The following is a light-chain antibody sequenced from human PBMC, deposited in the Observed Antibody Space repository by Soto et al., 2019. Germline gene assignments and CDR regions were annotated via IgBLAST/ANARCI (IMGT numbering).Light chain of an antibody. CDR3: QEYNSYPET. J-gene: IGKJ1*01. CDR1: QSISAW. CDR2: DAS. Sequence: DIQMTQSPSTLSASVGDGVTITCRASQSISAWLAWYQQKPGRAPKLLIYDASNLQSGVPSRFSGSGSGTEFTLTIDSLQPDDFATYYCQEYNSYPETFGQGTKV. V-gene: IGKV1-5*01.